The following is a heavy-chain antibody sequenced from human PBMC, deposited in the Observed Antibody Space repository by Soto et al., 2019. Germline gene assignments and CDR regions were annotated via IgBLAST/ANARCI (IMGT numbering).Heavy chain of an antibody. Sequence: SETLSLTCAVSGDSISRGRYSWSWLRQPPGKGLECIAYIYHSRSTYYNPSLKSRVTISVDRSKNQFSLKLSSVTAADTAVYYCSSLYYYDSSGYLRLDWFDPWGQGTLVTVSS. CDR1: GDSISRGRYS. CDR3: SSLYYYDSSGYLRLDWFDP. J-gene: IGHJ5*02. CDR2: IYHSRST. D-gene: IGHD3-22*01. V-gene: IGHV4-30-2*01.